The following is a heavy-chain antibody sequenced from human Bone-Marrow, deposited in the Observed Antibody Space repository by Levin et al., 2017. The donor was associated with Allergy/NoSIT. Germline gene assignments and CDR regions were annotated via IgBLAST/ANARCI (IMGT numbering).Heavy chain of an antibody. CDR2: IFYSGTT. V-gene: IGHV4-59*01. CDR3: ARIRRDCSGTSCYLFDY. D-gene: IGHD2-2*01. J-gene: IGHJ4*02. Sequence: NPSETLSLTCTVSGDSFFSYYWSWIRQPPGKQLEWIGYIFYSGTTNYNPSLKSRVTISVDTSKSQFSLKLSSVTAADTAVYYCARIRRDCSGTSCYLFDYWGQGTLVTVSS. CDR1: GDSFFSYY.